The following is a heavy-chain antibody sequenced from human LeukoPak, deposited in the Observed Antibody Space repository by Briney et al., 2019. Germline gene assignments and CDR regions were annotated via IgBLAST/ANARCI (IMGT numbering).Heavy chain of an antibody. V-gene: IGHV4-34*01. CDR3: ARVLRTDY. CDR2: INHSGST. Sequence: SETLSLTCAVYGGSFSGFYWSWIRQPPGKGLEWIGEINHSGSTNYNPSLKSRVTISVDTSKNQFSLKLSSVTAADTAVYYCARVLRTDYWGQGTLVTVSS. J-gene: IGHJ4*02. CDR1: GGSFSGFY. D-gene: IGHD4-17*01.